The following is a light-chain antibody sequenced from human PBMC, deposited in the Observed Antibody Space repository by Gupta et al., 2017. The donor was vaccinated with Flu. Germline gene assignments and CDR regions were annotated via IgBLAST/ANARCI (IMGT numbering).Light chain of an antibody. J-gene: IGKJ1*01. CDR1: QPIANNY. Sequence: EVVLTQSPDTLSLSPGERAILTCRASQPIANNYLAWYRQKPGQAPTLLISGASSRAPGVPDRFSGSGSGTDFTLTINRREPEDFALYYCQRYGNSPPWTFGQGTKVEVK. CDR2: GAS. CDR3: QRYGNSPPWT. V-gene: IGKV3-20*01.